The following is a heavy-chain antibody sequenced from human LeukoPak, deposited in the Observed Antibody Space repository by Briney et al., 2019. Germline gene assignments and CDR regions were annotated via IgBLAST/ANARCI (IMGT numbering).Heavy chain of an antibody. CDR3: ARGRDGYNLEVDY. CDR2: IYYSGST. J-gene: IGHJ4*02. D-gene: IGHD5-24*01. V-gene: IGHV4-59*01. CDR1: GGSISSYN. Sequence: SETLSLTCTVSGGSISSYNWSWIRQPPGKGLEWIRYIYYSGSTNYNPSLKSRVTISVDTSKNQFSLKLSSVTAADTAVYYCARGRDGYNLEVDYWGQGTLVTVSS.